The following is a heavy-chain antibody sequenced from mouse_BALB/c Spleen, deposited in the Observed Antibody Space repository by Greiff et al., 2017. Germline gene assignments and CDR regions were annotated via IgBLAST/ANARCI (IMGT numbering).Heavy chain of an antibody. CDR3: ARRGNKYGNHYFDY. Sequence: EVQVVESGGGLVKPGGSLKLSCAASGFTFSDYYMYWVRQTPEKRLEWVATISDGGSYTYYPDSVKGRFTISRDNAKNNLYLQMSSLKSEDTAMYYCARRGNKYGNHYFDYWGQGTTLTVSS. CDR1: GFTFSDYY. D-gene: IGHD2-10*02. CDR2: ISDGGSYT. J-gene: IGHJ2*01. V-gene: IGHV5-4*02.